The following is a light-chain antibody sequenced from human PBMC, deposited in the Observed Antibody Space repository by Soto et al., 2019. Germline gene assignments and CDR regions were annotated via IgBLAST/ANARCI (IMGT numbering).Light chain of an antibody. J-gene: IGKJ1*01. CDR3: QDSSTSPWP. V-gene: IGKV3-20*01. Sequence: TQSPGTLSLSPGERATLSCRAVQSVTSTYMAWYQQKPGQAPRLLIYATSFRATGIPDRSRGSGSGTDFTLTISSLEPEDSAVYYCQDSSTSPWPFGQGTKVEIK. CDR1: QSVTSTY. CDR2: ATS.